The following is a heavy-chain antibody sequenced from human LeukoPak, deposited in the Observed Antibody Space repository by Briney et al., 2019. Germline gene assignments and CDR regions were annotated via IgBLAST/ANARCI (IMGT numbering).Heavy chain of an antibody. V-gene: IGHV3-23*01. CDR2: IYENGGTT. Sequence: GGSLRLSCVGSGFTFRSHAMSWVRQAPERGLEFVSGIYENGGTTYYADPVKGRFSISRDNSKNTLYLQMDSLRGEDTAVYYCAKDFRIGYSAHFDYWGQGALVTVSS. CDR3: AKDFRIGYSAHFDY. J-gene: IGHJ4*02. D-gene: IGHD2-21*01. CDR1: GFTFRSHA.